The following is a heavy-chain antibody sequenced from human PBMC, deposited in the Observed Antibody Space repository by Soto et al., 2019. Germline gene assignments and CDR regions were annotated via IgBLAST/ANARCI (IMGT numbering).Heavy chain of an antibody. V-gene: IGHV3-7*03. Sequence: VQLVESGGGLVQPGGSLRLSCAASGFTFSNSWMTWVRQAPGKGLEWVANIKQDGSEKYYVDSVKGRFTISRDTANTSLYLQMNSLRAEDTAVYYCARVASGGRQWLVAGGYYYYGMDIWGQVTTVTVAS. CDR3: ARVASGGRQWLVAGGYYYYGMDI. D-gene: IGHD6-19*01. CDR1: GFTFSNSW. CDR2: IKQDGSEK. J-gene: IGHJ6*02.